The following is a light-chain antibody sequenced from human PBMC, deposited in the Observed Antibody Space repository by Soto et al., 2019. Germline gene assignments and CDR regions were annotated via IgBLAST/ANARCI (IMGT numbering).Light chain of an antibody. CDR2: DAS. Sequence: EIVMTQSPATLSVSPGERATLSCRASQSVSSNLAWYQQKPGQAPRLLIYDASTRAAGTPARFSGSGSGTEFTLTISSLESEDFAVYHCLQRADWPLTFGPGTKVDIK. CDR1: QSVSSN. J-gene: IGKJ3*01. V-gene: IGKV3-15*01. CDR3: LQRADWPLT.